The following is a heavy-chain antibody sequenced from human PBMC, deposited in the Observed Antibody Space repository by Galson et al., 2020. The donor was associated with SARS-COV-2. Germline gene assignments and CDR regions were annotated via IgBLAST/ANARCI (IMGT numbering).Heavy chain of an antibody. Sequence: LSLTCAVSGSSISGRNWWTWVRQAPGKGLEWIGEIYHRGGASYNPSLRSRVTMSVDTSRNQFSLKVTSVTAADAGVYYCARDSSSWSPYLQYWGQGTLVIVSA. CDR2: IYHRGGA. D-gene: IGHD6-13*01. CDR1: GSSISGRNW. J-gene: IGHJ1*01. V-gene: IGHV4-4*02. CDR3: ARDSSSWSPYLQY.